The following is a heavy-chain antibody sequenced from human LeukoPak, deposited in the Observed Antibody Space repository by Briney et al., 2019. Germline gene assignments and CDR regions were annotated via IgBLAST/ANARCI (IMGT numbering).Heavy chain of an antibody. V-gene: IGHV4-39*01. CDR3: ARMDSSSWYGDYYYYGMDV. J-gene: IGHJ6*02. Sequence: SETLSLTCTVSGGSISSSSYYWGWIRQPPGKGLGWIGSIYYSGSTYYNPSLKSRVTISVDTSKNQFSLKLSSVTAADTAVYYCARMDSSSWYGDYYYYGMDVWGQGTTVTASS. CDR1: GGSISSSSYY. CDR2: IYYSGST. D-gene: IGHD6-13*01.